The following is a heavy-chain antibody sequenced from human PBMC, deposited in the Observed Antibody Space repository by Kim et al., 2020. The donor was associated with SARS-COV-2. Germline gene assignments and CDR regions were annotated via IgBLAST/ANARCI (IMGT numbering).Heavy chain of an antibody. CDR2: IVGGGGGT. Sequence: GGSLRLSCAASGFTFSTYAMTWVRQAPGKGLEWVSAIVGGGGGTYYADSVKGRFTISRDNSKNTLYLQMNSLRAEDTALYYCAKDGPGGQWLVGYFDLWGRGTLVTVSS. V-gene: IGHV3-23*01. J-gene: IGHJ2*01. CDR3: AKDGPGGQWLVGYFDL. D-gene: IGHD6-19*01. CDR1: GFTFSTYA.